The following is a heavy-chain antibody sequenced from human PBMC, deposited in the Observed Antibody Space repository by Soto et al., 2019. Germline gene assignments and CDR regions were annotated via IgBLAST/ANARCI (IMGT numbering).Heavy chain of an antibody. Sequence: PGGSLRLSCVASGFIFSRSWMHWVRHAPGKGLMWVSRINSDGSITDYADFVKGRFTISRDNAKNTLYLQMNSLRDEDTAVYYCVRAHSSGDSCQRDYYGMDVWGQGTSVPVYS. CDR1: GFIFSRSW. D-gene: IGHD2-15*01. CDR2: INSDGSIT. CDR3: VRAHSSGDSCQRDYYGMDV. J-gene: IGHJ6*02. V-gene: IGHV3-74*01.